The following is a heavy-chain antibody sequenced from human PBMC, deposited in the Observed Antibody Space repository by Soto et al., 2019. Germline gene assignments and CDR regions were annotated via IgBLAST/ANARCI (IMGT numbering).Heavy chain of an antibody. V-gene: IGHV1-18*01. D-gene: IGHD5-12*01. CDR1: GYTFTSYG. Sequence: ASVKVSCKASGYTFTSYGISWVRQAPGQGLEWMGWISAYNGNTNYAQKLQGRVTMTTDTSTSTAYMELRSLRSDDTAVYYCARLPRGYSGYEASYYYYYMDVWGKGTTVTVSS. CDR2: ISAYNGNT. CDR3: ARLPRGYSGYEASYYYYYMDV. J-gene: IGHJ6*03.